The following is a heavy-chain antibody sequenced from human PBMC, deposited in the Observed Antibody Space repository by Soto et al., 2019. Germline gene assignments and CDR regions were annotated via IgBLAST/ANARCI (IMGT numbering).Heavy chain of an antibody. V-gene: IGHV1-18*04. Sequence: GASVKVSCKASGYTFTSYGISWVRQAPGQGLEWMGWISAYNGNTNYAQKLQGRVTMTTDTSTSTAYMELRSLRSDDTAVYYCARDLGILVVTDLCGAFEIWGQGTMVTVSS. D-gene: IGHD2-21*02. CDR1: GYTFTSYG. CDR2: ISAYNGNT. CDR3: ARDLGILVVTDLCGAFEI. J-gene: IGHJ3*02.